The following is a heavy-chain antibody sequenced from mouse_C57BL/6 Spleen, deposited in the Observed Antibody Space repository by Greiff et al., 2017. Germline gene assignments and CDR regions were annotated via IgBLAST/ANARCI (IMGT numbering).Heavy chain of an antibody. J-gene: IGHJ3*01. Sequence: VQLQQPGAELVKPGASVKLSCKASGYTFTSYWMQWVKQRPGQGLEWIGEIDPSDSYTNYNQKFKGKATLTVDTSSSTAYMQLSSLTSEDSAVYYCAYSNYGNFAYWGQGTLVTVSA. D-gene: IGHD2-5*01. CDR1: GYTFTSYW. CDR2: IDPSDSYT. V-gene: IGHV1-50*01. CDR3: AYSNYGNFAY.